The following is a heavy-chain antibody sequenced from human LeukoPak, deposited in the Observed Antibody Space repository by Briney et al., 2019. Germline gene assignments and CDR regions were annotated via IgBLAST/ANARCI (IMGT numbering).Heavy chain of an antibody. J-gene: IGHJ4*02. CDR3: AKDSSGWYFDY. V-gene: IGHV3-23*01. Sequence: GGSLRLSCAASGFTFSSYAMTWVRQAPGKGLEWVSIYYADSVKGRFTISRDNSKNTLYLQMNSLRAEDTAVYYCAKDSSGWYFDYWGQGTLVTVSS. CDR1: GFTFSSYA. D-gene: IGHD6-19*01.